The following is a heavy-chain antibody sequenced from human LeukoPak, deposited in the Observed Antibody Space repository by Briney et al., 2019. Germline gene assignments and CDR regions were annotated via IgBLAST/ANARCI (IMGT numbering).Heavy chain of an antibody. V-gene: IGHV4-59*01. CDR3: ARGGGGYSYGYST. J-gene: IGHJ4*02. CDR1: GGSISSYY. Sequence: SETLSLTCTVSGGSISSYYWSWIRQPPGKGLEWIGYIYYSGSTNYNPSLESRVTISVDTSKNQFSLKLSSVTAADTAVYYCARGGGGYSYGYSTWGQGTLVTVSS. D-gene: IGHD5-18*01. CDR2: IYYSGST.